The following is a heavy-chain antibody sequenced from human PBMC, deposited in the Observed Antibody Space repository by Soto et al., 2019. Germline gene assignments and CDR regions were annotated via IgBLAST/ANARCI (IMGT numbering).Heavy chain of an antibody. Sequence: GESLKISCKGSGYSFTSFWIGWVRQMPGKGLEWMGIIYPDDSDSRYSPSFQGQVTISADTSISTAYLQWRSLKASDTAMYYCARGYCTATICDPWFDPWGQGTLVTVSS. CDR1: GYSFTSFW. J-gene: IGHJ5*02. D-gene: IGHD2-8*02. CDR2: IYPDDSDS. CDR3: ARGYCTATICDPWFDP. V-gene: IGHV5-51*01.